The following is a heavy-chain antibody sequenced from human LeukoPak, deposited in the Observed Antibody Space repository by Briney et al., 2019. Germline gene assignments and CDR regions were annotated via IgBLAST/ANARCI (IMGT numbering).Heavy chain of an antibody. V-gene: IGHV4-39*01. CDR1: GGSISSTSYY. CDR3: ARRGQAAGSKGAFDY. Sequence: SETLSLTCTVSGGSISSTSYYWAWIRQPPGRGLEWIGSIDYSGTTFYNPSLKSRVTISVDTSKNQFSLKLSSVTASDTAKYFCARRGQAAGSKGAFDYWGQGTLVTVSS. D-gene: IGHD6-13*01. J-gene: IGHJ4*02. CDR2: IDYSGTT.